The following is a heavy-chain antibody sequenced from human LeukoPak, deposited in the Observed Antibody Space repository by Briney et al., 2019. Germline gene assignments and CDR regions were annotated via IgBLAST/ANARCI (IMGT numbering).Heavy chain of an antibody. CDR3: ARTTEGGYTYGYFYYYYTDV. D-gene: IGHD5-18*01. J-gene: IGHJ6*03. Sequence: SETLSLTCTVSGGSISSYYWSWIRQPPGKGLEWIAYIYYSGSTNYNPSLKSRVTISVDTSKNQFSLKLRSVTAADAAVYYCARTTEGGYTYGYFYYYYTDVWGKGTTVTISS. V-gene: IGHV4-59*01. CDR2: IYYSGST. CDR1: GGSISSYY.